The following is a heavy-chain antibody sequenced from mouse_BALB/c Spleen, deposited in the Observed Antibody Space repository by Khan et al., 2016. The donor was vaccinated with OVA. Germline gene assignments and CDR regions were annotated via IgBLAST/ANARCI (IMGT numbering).Heavy chain of an antibody. V-gene: IGHV1-18*01. CDR3: ARRVYFGYVFAY. CDR2: INPNNGGT. D-gene: IGHD1-2*01. Sequence: VRLQQSGPELVKPGASVRIPCKASGYTFTAYNMDWVKQSHGKSLEWIGDINPNNGGTIYNQTFKGKATLTVDKSSSTAYMELRSLTSEDTAIYYCARRVYFGYVFAYWGQVTLVTVSA. J-gene: IGHJ3*01. CDR1: GYTFTAYN.